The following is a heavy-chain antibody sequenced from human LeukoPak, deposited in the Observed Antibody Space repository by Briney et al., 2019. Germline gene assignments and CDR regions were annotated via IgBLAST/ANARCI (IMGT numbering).Heavy chain of an antibody. CDR3: AKNDGYGSGNIADY. CDR2: IRFDGSNK. D-gene: IGHD3-10*01. Sequence: PGGSLRLSCAASGFTFSSYGIHWVRQAPGKGLEWVAFIRFDGSNKYYADSVKGRFTISRDNSKNTLYLQMNSLRVEDTAVYYCAKNDGYGSGNIADYWGHGTLVTVSS. J-gene: IGHJ4*01. CDR1: GFTFSSYG. V-gene: IGHV3-30*02.